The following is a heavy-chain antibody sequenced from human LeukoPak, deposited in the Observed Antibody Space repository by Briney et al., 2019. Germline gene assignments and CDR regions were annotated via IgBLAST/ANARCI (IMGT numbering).Heavy chain of an antibody. Sequence: GGSLRLSCAASGFTFRNYWMSWVRQAPGKGLEWVANIKQDGFEKNYVDSVKGRFTISRDNAKNSVFVEMTSLRVEDTAVYYCARASAIFYSGLGTYSYYHMDVWGKGTTVTISS. CDR3: ARASAIFYSGLGTYSYYHMDV. J-gene: IGHJ6*03. V-gene: IGHV3-7*01. D-gene: IGHD3-10*01. CDR2: IKQDGFEK. CDR1: GFTFRNYW.